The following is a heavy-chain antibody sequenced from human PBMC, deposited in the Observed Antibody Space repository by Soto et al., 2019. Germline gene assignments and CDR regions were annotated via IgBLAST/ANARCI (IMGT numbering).Heavy chain of an antibody. CDR2: ISGSGGST. CDR3: AKDSETSDIVVVVAARNWFDP. J-gene: IGHJ5*02. V-gene: IGHV3-23*01. Sequence: GGSLRLSCAASGFTFSSYAMSWVRQAPGKGLEWVSAISGSGGSTYYADSVKGRFTISRDNSKNTLYLQMNSLRAEDTAVYYCAKDSETSDIVVVVAARNWFDPWGQGTLVTVSS. D-gene: IGHD2-15*01. CDR1: GFTFSSYA.